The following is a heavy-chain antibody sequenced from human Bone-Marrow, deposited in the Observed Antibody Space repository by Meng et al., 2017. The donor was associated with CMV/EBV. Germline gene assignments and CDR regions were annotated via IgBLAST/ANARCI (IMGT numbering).Heavy chain of an antibody. CDR2: ISYDGSNR. CDR3: ARDICETGSGYYGCDAFDI. D-gene: IGHD3-22*01. V-gene: IGHV3-30*04. CDR1: GFTFSSYA. Sequence: GESLKISCAASGFTFSSYAMHWVRQAPGKGLEWVAVISYDGSNRNYADSVKGRFTISRDNSKNTLYLQMNSLRAEDTAVYYCARDICETGSGYYGCDAFDIWGQGTLVTVSS. J-gene: IGHJ3*02.